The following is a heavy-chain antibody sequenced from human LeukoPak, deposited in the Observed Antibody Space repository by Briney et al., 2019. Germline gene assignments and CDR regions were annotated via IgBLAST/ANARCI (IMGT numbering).Heavy chain of an antibody. CDR2: INHSGST. Sequence: SETLSLTCAVYGGSFSGYCWSWIRQPPGKGLEWIGEINHSGSTNYNPSLKSRVTISVDTSKNQFSLKLSSVTAADTAVYYCARGRRVVPAAILGWFDPWGQGTLVTVSS. CDR1: GGSFSGYC. J-gene: IGHJ5*02. V-gene: IGHV4-34*01. CDR3: ARGRRVVPAAILGWFDP. D-gene: IGHD2-2*02.